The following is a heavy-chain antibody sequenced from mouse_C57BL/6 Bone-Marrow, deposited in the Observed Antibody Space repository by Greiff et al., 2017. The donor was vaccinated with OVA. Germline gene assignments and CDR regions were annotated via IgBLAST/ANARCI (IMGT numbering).Heavy chain of an antibody. J-gene: IGHJ1*03. CDR1: GYTFTSYW. CDR2: IYPGSGST. V-gene: IGHV1-55*01. CDR3: ARRDYGSSFYWYFDV. D-gene: IGHD1-1*01. Sequence: QVQLQQPGAELVKPGASVKMSCKASGYTFTSYWITWVKQRPGQGLEWIGDIYPGSGSTNYNETFKSKATLTVDTSSSTAYMQLSSLTSEDSAVYYCARRDYGSSFYWYFDVWGTGTTVTVSS.